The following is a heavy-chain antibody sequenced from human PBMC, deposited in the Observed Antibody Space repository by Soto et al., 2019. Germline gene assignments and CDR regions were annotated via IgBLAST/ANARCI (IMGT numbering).Heavy chain of an antibody. J-gene: IGHJ4*02. CDR3: ARDHPHSYGVYYFDY. CDR1: GGSISNYY. Sequence: QVQLQESGPGLVKPSETLSLTCTVSGGSISNYYWNWIRQSPGKGLEWIGYIYSSGSTHYNPSLQNRVTISIDTSKNQVSLQVNSVTAADTAVYYCARDHPHSYGVYYFDYWGQGTPVTVSS. D-gene: IGHD5-18*01. V-gene: IGHV4-59*01. CDR2: IYSSGST.